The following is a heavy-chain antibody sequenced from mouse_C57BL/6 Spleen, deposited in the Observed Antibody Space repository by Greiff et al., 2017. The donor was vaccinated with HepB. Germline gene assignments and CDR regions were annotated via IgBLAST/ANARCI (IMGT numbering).Heavy chain of an antibody. CDR1: GYTFTSYG. J-gene: IGHJ2*01. V-gene: IGHV1-81*01. CDR3: ARSGNWGDY. CDR2: IYPRSGNT. D-gene: IGHD4-1*01. Sequence: VKLQESGAELARPGASVKLSCKASGYTFTSYGISWVKQRTGQGLEWIGEIYPRSGNTHYNEKFKGKATLTADKSSSTAYMELRSLTSEDSAVYFCARSGNWGDYWGQGTTLTVSS.